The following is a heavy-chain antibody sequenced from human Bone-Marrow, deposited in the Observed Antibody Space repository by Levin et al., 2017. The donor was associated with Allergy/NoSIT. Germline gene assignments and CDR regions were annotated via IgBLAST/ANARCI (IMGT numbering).Heavy chain of an antibody. V-gene: IGHV1-69*13. CDR2: IIPMFGTP. CDR1: GVTFTTYL. Sequence: SVKVSCKSSGVTFTTYLFAWVRQAPGQGLEWMGGIIPMFGTPNYAHKFKGRVTISADESANTVYMELNSLGFDDSAVYFCARGGVMADTGNWFDPWGRGTPVIVSS. CDR3: ARGGVMADTGNWFDP. D-gene: IGHD5-24*01. J-gene: IGHJ5*02.